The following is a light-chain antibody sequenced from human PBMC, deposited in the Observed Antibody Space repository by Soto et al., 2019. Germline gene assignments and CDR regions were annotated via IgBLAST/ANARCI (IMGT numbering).Light chain of an antibody. J-gene: IGLJ1*01. V-gene: IGLV2-14*03. CDR1: RRDVGGYNY. CDR2: DVS. Sequence: QSVLTQPASVSGSPGQSITISCTGTRRDVGGYNYVSWYQQHPGKAPKLMIYDVSARPSGVSNRFSGSKSGNTASLTISGLQAEDEADYYCSSYKSSSTLFVFGTGTKVTVL. CDR3: SSYKSSSTLFV.